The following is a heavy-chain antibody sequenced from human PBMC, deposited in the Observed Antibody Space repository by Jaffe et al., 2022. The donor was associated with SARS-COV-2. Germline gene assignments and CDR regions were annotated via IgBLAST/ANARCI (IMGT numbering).Heavy chain of an antibody. Sequence: QVQLVQSGAEVKKPGASVKVSCKASGYTFTGYYMHWVRQAPGQGLEWMGWINPNSGGTNYAQKFQGRVTMTRDTSISTAYMELSRLRSDDTAVYYCARDRVVSSFRAYIAVAGQSNYGMDVWGQGTTVTVSS. D-gene: IGHD6-19*01. CDR1: GYTFTGYY. CDR2: INPNSGGT. J-gene: IGHJ6*02. CDR3: ARDRVVSSFRAYIAVAGQSNYGMDV. V-gene: IGHV1-2*02.